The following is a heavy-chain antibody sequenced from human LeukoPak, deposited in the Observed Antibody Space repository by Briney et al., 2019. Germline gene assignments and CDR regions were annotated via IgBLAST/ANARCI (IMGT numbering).Heavy chain of an antibody. Sequence: PGGSLRLSCAASGFTFSSYEMNWVRQAPGKGLEWVSYISRSGSTIYYADSVKGRFTISRDNAKNSLYLQMNSLRAEDTAVYYCARDSRDGYNSRGDYWGQGTLVTVSS. CDR2: ISRSGSTI. CDR1: GFTFSSYE. J-gene: IGHJ4*02. V-gene: IGHV3-48*03. CDR3: ARDSRDGYNSRGDY. D-gene: IGHD5-24*01.